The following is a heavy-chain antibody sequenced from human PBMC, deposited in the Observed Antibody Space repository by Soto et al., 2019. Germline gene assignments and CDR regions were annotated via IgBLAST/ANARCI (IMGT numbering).Heavy chain of an antibody. V-gene: IGHV3-15*01. Sequence: ESGGGLVKPGGSLRLSCAASGFTFNNVWMSWVRQAPGKGLEWVGRIKSKTDGGTTDYAAPVKGRFTISRDDSKNTLFLQMNSLKTEDTAVYYCTTMRMVTASDYWGQGTLVTVSS. CDR3: TTMRMVTASDY. CDR2: IKSKTDGGTT. CDR1: GFTFNNVW. J-gene: IGHJ4*02. D-gene: IGHD2-21*02.